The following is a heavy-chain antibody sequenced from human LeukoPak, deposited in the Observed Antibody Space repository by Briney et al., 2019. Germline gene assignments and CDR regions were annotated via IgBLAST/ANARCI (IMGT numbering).Heavy chain of an antibody. CDR3: ASMWEGGY. V-gene: IGHV3-20*04. D-gene: IGHD1-26*01. Sequence: GGSLRLSCEASGFTFDDYGMSWVRQAPGKGLEWVSGINWNGASTGYVDSVKGRFTISRDNAKNSLYLQMNSLRAEDTAVYFCASMWEGGYWGQGTLVTVSS. CDR2: INWNGAST. CDR1: GFTFDDYG. J-gene: IGHJ4*02.